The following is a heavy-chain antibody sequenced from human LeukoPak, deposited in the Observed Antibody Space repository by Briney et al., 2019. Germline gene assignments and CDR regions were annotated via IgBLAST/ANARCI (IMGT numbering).Heavy chain of an antibody. CDR1: GFTFSDYY. J-gene: IGHJ4*02. D-gene: IGHD2-2*02. Sequence: PGGSLRLSCAASGFTFSDYYMSWIRQAPGKGLEWVSYISSSGSTVYYADSVKGRFTISRDNAKNSLYLQMNSLRAEATAVYYCARVMTDCSSTSCYTQKRFDYWGQGTLVTVSS. CDR2: ISSSGSTV. CDR3: ARVMTDCSSTSCYTQKRFDY. V-gene: IGHV3-11*04.